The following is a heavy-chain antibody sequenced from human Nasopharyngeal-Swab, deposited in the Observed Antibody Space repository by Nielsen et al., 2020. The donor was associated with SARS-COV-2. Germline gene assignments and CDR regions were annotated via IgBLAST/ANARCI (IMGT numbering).Heavy chain of an antibody. CDR1: GFTFGNFG. D-gene: IGHD3-3*01. CDR2: ISGGGGGT. V-gene: IGHV3-23*01. J-gene: IGHJ6*02. Sequence: GESLKISCAASGFTFGNFGMTWVRQPPGKGLEWVSAISGGGGGTYYADSVKGRFTISRDNSKRTLYLQLNSLRAEDTAVYYCAKEEASYDFWSGYVTNYYYNGMDVWGQETTVTVSS. CDR3: AKEEASYDFWSGYVTNYYYNGMDV.